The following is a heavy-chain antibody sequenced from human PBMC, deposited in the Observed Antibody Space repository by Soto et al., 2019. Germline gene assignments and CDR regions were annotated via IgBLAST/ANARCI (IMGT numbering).Heavy chain of an antibody. CDR3: YSLGVLASGTHSETFT. CDR2: IRSNIDGGTA. CDR1: GLTFGSAW. J-gene: IGHJ5*02. D-gene: IGHD1-26*01. V-gene: IGHV3-15*07. Sequence: DVQLVESGGGLVEPGGSLRLSCAASGLTFGSAWMSWVRQAPGKGLEWVGRIRSNIDGGTADYAAPVKGRFTISRDDSKTTLYLQMNSLKIDDTGIYYCYSLGVLASGTHSETFTWGQGPLVPVS.